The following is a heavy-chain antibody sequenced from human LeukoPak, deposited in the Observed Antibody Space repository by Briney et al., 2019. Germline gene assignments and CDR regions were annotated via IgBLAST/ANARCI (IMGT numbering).Heavy chain of an antibody. CDR3: ARTSRYYDSSGYYHYYFDY. CDR2: IKWNGGST. J-gene: IGHJ4*02. Sequence: AGGSLRLSCAASGFTFSSYSMNWVRQAPGKGLEWVSGIKWNGGSTSYADSVKGRFTISRDNAKNSLYLQMNSLGAEDTALYHCARTSRYYDSSGYYHYYFDYWGQGTLVTVSS. CDR1: GFTFSSYS. D-gene: IGHD3-22*01. V-gene: IGHV3-20*01.